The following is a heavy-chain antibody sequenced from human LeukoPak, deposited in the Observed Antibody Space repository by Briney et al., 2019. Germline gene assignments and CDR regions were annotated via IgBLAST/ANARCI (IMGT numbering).Heavy chain of an antibody. Sequence: PGGSLRRSCAASGFTFNTYGMHWVRQAPGKGLEWLALIWYDGSNKYYADSVKGRFTISRDNSKNTLYLQMNSLRAEDTAVYYCARGRWLGPFDYWGQGTLVTVAS. CDR3: ARGRWLGPFDY. D-gene: IGHD6-19*01. CDR1: GFTFNTYG. V-gene: IGHV3-33*01. CDR2: IWYDGSNK. J-gene: IGHJ4*02.